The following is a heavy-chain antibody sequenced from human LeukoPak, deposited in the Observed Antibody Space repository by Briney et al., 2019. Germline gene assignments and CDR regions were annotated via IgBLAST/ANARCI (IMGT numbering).Heavy chain of an antibody. CDR1: GSSISSHNY. J-gene: IGHJ6*04. V-gene: IGHV4-38-2*02. CDR3: ARDLDTTVTTKGMDV. Sequence: SETLSLTCTVSGSSISSHNYWGWIRQPPGKGLEWIGTIYHSGSTYYNPSLKSRVTMSIDTSKNQFSLRLTSVTAADTAVYYCARDLDTTVTTKGMDVWGKGTTVTVSS. D-gene: IGHD4-17*01. CDR2: IYHSGST.